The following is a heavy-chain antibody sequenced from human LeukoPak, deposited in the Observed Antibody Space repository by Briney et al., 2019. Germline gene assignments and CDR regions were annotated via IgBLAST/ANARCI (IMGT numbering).Heavy chain of an antibody. CDR3: ARQAGGAAAGIFWFDP. CDR2: INHSGST. Sequence: SETLSLTCAVYGGSFSGYYWSWIRQPPGKGLEWIGEINHSGSTNYNPSLKSRVTISVDTSKNQFSLKLSSVTAADTAVYYCARQAGGAAAGIFWFDPWGQGTLVTVSS. J-gene: IGHJ5*02. D-gene: IGHD6-13*01. CDR1: GGSFSGYY. V-gene: IGHV4-34*01.